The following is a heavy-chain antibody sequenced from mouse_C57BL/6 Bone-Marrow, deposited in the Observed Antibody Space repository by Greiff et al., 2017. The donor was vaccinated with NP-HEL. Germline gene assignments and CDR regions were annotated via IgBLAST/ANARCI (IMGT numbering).Heavy chain of an antibody. CDR2: ISDGGSYT. Sequence: EVMLVESGGGLVKPGGSLKLSCAASGFTFSSYAMSWVRQTPEKRLEWVATISDGGSYTYYPDNVKGRFTISRDNAKNNLYLQMSHLKSEDTAMYHYGIDYAMDYWGQGTSVTVSS. J-gene: IGHJ4*01. CDR3: GIDYAMDY. CDR1: GFTFSSYA. V-gene: IGHV5-4*03. D-gene: IGHD1-1*01.